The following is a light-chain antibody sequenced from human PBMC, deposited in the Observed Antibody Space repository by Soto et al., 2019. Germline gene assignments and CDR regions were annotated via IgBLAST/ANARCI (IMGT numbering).Light chain of an antibody. CDR3: MQGVQTPRT. V-gene: IGKV2-28*01. Sequence: DIEMTQSPLSLPVTPGESASISCRASQSLLLSHGYNYVDWYLPKPGEPPQLLTYLGSNRAPGVPDRFSGSGSGTDFTLKISRVEAEDVGVFYCMQGVQTPRTFCQGTKVEIK. CDR2: LGS. CDR1: QSLLLSHGYNY. J-gene: IGKJ1*01.